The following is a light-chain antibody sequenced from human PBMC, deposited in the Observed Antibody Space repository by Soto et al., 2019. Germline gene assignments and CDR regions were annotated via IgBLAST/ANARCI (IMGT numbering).Light chain of an antibody. CDR1: QSVSSN. V-gene: IGKV3-15*01. J-gene: IGKJ1*01. CDR3: QQYNNWPRT. Sequence: EIVMTQSPATLSVSPGERATLSCRANQSVSSNLAWYQQKPGQAPRLLIYGASTRATGIPARFSGSGSGTEFTLTISSLQSEDFAVYYCQQYNNWPRTVGQGTKVDSK. CDR2: GAS.